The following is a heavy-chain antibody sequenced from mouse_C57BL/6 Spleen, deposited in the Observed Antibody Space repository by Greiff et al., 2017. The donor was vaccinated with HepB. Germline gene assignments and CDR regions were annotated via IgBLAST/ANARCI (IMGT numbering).Heavy chain of an antibody. Sequence: VHLVESGPELVKPGASVKISCKASGYAFSSSWMNWVKQRPGKGLEWIGRIYPGDGDTNYNGKFKGKATLTADKSSSTAYMQLSSLTSEDSAVYFCARWGDYDYDGFAYWGQGTLVTVSA. CDR3: ARWGDYDYDGFAY. CDR2: IYPGDGDT. CDR1: GYAFSSSW. D-gene: IGHD2-4*01. V-gene: IGHV1-82*01. J-gene: IGHJ3*01.